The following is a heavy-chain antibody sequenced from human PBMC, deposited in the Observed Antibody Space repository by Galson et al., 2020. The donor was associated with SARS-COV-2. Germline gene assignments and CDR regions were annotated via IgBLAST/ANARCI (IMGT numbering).Heavy chain of an antibody. CDR2: IYSDGST. V-gene: IGHV3-53*01. J-gene: IGHJ6*02. D-gene: IGHD3-16*01. CDR1: GFTVSANY. CDR3: ARDRGGGYGLDV. Sequence: GGSLRLSCAASGFTVSANYMSWVRQAPGKGLEWVSVIYSDGSTSYTDSVKGRITISRDTSKNTLYLQMNSVRAEDSAVYYCARDRGGGYGLDVCGQGTTVVVSS.